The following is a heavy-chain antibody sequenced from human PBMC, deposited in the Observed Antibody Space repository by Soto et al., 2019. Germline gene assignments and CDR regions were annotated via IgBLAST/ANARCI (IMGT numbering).Heavy chain of an antibody. Sequence: SETLSLTCTVSGVSITSYYWTWIRQPPGKELEWIGYIYYTGRTNCNPSLKSRLIMSVDTSKNEFSLRLSSVTAADTAVYYCARDLTIGGFFDPWGQGTLVTVSS. D-gene: IGHD3-10*01. CDR2: IYYTGRT. J-gene: IGHJ5*02. CDR1: GVSITSYY. CDR3: ARDLTIGGFFDP. V-gene: IGHV4-59*01.